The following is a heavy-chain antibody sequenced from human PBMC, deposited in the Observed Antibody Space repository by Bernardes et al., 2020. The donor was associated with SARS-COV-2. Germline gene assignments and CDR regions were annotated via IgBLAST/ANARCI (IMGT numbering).Heavy chain of an antibody. J-gene: IGHJ4*02. Sequence: GGSLRLSCAASGFTFSSYCMHWVRQAPGKALVWVSRINSDGSTTSYADSVKGRFTISRDNAKNTLYLQMNSLRAEDTAVYYCARENGAAAGLWGQGTLVTVSS. CDR2: INSDGSTT. V-gene: IGHV3-74*01. CDR1: GFTFSSYC. CDR3: ARENGAAAGL. D-gene: IGHD6-13*01.